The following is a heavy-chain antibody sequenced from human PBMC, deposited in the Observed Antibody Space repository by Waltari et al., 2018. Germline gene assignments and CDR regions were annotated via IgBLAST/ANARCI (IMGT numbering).Heavy chain of an antibody. CDR1: GYSISSGYY. V-gene: IGHV4-38-2*01. Sequence: QVQLQESGPGLVKPSETLSLTCAVSGYSISSGYYWGWIRQPPGKGLEWIGSIYHSGSTYYNPSLKSRVTISVDTSKNQFSLKLSSVTAAGTAVYYCAGHVEGVATIGGYWGQGTLVTVSS. J-gene: IGHJ4*02. CDR3: AGHVEGVATIGGY. CDR2: IYHSGST. D-gene: IGHD5-12*01.